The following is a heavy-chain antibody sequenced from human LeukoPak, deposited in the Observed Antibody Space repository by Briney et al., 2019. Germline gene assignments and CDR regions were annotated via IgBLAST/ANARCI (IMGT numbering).Heavy chain of an antibody. CDR1: GSTFSSYW. CDR3: VSTVSETAPYNWFDP. CDR2: INHSGST. D-gene: IGHD5-18*01. Sequence: GSLRLSCGASGSTFSSYWMHWVRQAPGKGLEWIGEINHSGSTNYNPSLKSRVTISVDTSKNQFSLKLSSVTAADTAVYYCVSTVSETAPYNWFDPWGQGTLVTVSS. J-gene: IGHJ5*02. V-gene: IGHV4-34*08.